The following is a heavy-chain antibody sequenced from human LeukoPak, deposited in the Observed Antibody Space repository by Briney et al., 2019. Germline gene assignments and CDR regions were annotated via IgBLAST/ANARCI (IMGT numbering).Heavy chain of an antibody. V-gene: IGHV3-7*01. CDR1: GFTFSSYW. CDR2: IKQDGSEK. D-gene: IGHD3-22*01. CDR3: ARRGLYYYDSSGYWDYFDY. Sequence: PGGSLRLSCAASGFTFSSYWMSWVRQAPGKGLEWVANIKQDGSEKYYVDSEKGRFTISRDNAKNSLYLQMNSLRAEDTAVYYCARRGLYYYDSSGYWDYFDYWGQGTLVTVSS. J-gene: IGHJ4*02.